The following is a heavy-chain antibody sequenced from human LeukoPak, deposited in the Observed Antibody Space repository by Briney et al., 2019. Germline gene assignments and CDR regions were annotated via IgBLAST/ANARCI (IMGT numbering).Heavy chain of an antibody. CDR1: GGSISSGSYY. V-gene: IGHV4-61*02. D-gene: IGHD3-10*01. CDR3: ARDEYPYGGRTHPYFFDY. J-gene: IGHJ4*02. CDR2: IYTSGST. Sequence: PSETLSLTCTVSGGSISSGSYYWSWIRQPAGKGLEWIGRIYTSGSTNYNPSLKSRVTISVDTSKNQFSLKLSSVTAADTAVYYCARDEYPYGGRTHPYFFDYWGQGTLVTVSS.